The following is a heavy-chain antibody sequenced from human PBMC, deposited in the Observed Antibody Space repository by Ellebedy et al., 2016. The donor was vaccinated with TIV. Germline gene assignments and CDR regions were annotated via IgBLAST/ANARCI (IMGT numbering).Heavy chain of an antibody. CDR2: IDSSSTYI. CDR1: GFTFSSFG. D-gene: IGHD6-19*01. J-gene: IGHJ4*02. V-gene: IGHV3-21*01. CDR3: ARDLDKSSGWYGGAAY. Sequence: PGGSLRLSCAASGFTFSSFGMNWVRQASGKGLEWVSSIDSSSTYIYYADSVKGRFTISRDNSMTTLYLEMNSLRAEDTAVYYCARDLDKSSGWYGGAAYWGQGTLVTVSS.